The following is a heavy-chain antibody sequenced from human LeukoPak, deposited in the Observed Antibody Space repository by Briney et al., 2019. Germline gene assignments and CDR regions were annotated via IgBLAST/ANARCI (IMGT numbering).Heavy chain of an antibody. Sequence: LSGGSLRLSCTASGFTFSDYAMSWVRQAPGKGLEGVSTFNGGSGGSTSYSDSVKGRSTISRDNSKNTLHLQMNSLRAEDTAIYYCAKLGCTSTSCYVNCWGQGPLVTVSS. V-gene: IGHV3-23*01. D-gene: IGHD2-2*01. CDR1: GFTFSDYA. J-gene: IGHJ4*02. CDR3: AKLGCTSTSCYVNC. CDR2: FNGGSGGST.